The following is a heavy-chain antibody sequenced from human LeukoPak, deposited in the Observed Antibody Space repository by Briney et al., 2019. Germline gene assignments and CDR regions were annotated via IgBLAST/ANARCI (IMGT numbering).Heavy chain of an antibody. D-gene: IGHD2-15*01. Sequence: ASVKVSCKASGGTFSSYAISWVRQAPGQGLEWMGGIIPIFGTANYAQKFQGRVTITADKSTSTAYMELSSLRSEDTAVYYCAKFALRYCSGGSCHPFDYWGQGTLVTVSS. CDR1: GGTFSSYA. CDR3: AKFALRYCSGGSCHPFDY. V-gene: IGHV1-69*06. CDR2: IIPIFGTA. J-gene: IGHJ4*02.